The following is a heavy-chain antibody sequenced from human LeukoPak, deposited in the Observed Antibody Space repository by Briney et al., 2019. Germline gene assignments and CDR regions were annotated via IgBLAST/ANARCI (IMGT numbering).Heavy chain of an antibody. CDR3: VRDVSRRIGMDV. CDR1: GFSFNSYT. V-gene: IGHV3-21*06. J-gene: IGHJ6*02. CDR2: ISPGVSGYT. Sequence: PGGSLRLSCLASGFSFNSYTMNWVREAPGKGLEWVSTISPGVSGYTWYAESVKGRFTISRDNPENSQYLQMDSLRADDTAVYYCVRDVSRRIGMDVWGQGTTVTVSS. D-gene: IGHD2/OR15-2a*01.